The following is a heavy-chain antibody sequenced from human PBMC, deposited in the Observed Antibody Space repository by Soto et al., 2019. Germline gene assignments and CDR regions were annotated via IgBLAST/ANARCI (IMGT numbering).Heavy chain of an antibody. J-gene: IGHJ2*01. V-gene: IGHV3-23*01. CDR3: EKSQVEAAQDLILPG. D-gene: IGHD3-9*01. CDR1: GFTFSTYA. Sequence: PGGSLRLSCAASGFTFSTYAMSWVRQAPGKGLEWVSGMSGSDGSTYYADSVKGRFTISRDNSQNTLYLQMNSLRAEDTAVYYCEKSQVEAAQDLILPGWGRGTRVTVSS. CDR2: MSGSDGST.